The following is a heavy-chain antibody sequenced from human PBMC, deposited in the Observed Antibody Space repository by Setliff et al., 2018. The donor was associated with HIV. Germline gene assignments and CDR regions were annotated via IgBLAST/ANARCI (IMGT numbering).Heavy chain of an antibody. J-gene: IGHJ6*02. CDR3: GRDGDGYNYNYYYGMDV. D-gene: IGHD5-12*01. CDR1: GYSISSYY. Sequence: PSETLSLTCAVSGYSISSYYWSWIRQPPGKGLEWIGYIYYSGSTYYNPSLKSRVTISVDTSRNQFSMKMSSVTAADTAVYYCGRDGDGYNYNYYYGMDVWGQGTTVTVSS. V-gene: IGHV4-59*06. CDR2: IYYSGST.